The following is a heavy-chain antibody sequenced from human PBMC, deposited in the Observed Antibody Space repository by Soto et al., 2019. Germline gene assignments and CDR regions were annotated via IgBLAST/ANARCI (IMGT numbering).Heavy chain of an antibody. CDR2: IYYSGST. CDR3: ARFLNRQLLVTDAFDI. CDR1: GGSISSSSYY. V-gene: IGHV4-39*01. Sequence: SETLSLTCTVSGGSISSSSYYWGWIRQPPGKGLEWIGSIYYSGSTYYNPSLKSRVTISVDTSKNQFSLKLSSVTAADTAVYYCARFLNRQLLVTDAFDIWGQGTMVTVSS. J-gene: IGHJ3*02. D-gene: IGHD2-2*01.